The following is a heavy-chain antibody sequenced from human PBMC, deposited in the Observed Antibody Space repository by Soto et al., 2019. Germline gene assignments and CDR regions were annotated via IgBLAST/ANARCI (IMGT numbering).Heavy chain of an antibody. Sequence: QVQLVQSGAEVKKPGSSVKVSCKASGGTFSSYTISWVRQAPGQGLEWMGRILPILGIANHAQKFQGRVTXXPXKSXCTGYTGLRSLRSADTAVYYCAREDGTMVRGFGGYWGKGTLVTVSS. V-gene: IGHV1-69*08. CDR1: GGTFSSYT. CDR3: AREDGTMVRGFGGY. D-gene: IGHD3-10*01. CDR2: ILPILGIA. J-gene: IGHJ4*02.